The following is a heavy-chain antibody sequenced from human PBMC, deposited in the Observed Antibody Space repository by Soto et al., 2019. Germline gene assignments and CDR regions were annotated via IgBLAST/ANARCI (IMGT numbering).Heavy chain of an antibody. Sequence: PETLSLTCAVYGGSFSGCYWSWSRQPPGKGLEWIGEINHSGSTNYNPSLKSRVTISVDTSKNQFYLKLSSVTAADTAVYYCAWVPHYHRYRIAVPAQGTTVPVSS. V-gene: IGHV4-34*01. J-gene: IGHJ6*02. CDR3: AWVPHYHRYRIAV. CDR1: GGSFSGCY. CDR2: INHSGST. D-gene: IGHD1-1*01.